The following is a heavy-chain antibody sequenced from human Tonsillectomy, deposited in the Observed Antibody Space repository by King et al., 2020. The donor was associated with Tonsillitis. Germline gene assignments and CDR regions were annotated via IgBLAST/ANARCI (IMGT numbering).Heavy chain of an antibody. J-gene: IGHJ4*02. CDR2: IKSKSDGGTT. D-gene: IGHD3-22*01. CDR1: GFTFSNAW. V-gene: IGHV3-15*01. Sequence: VQLVESGGGLVKPGGSLRLSCAASGFTFSNAWMSWVRQAPGKGLEWGGRIKSKSDGGTTDYASTLKGRSTLSRDDSTNTLDLQMNSLKTDDTAVYYCTTTYYDSSGYPYYFDNWGQGTLVTVSS. CDR3: TTTYYDSSGYPYYFDN.